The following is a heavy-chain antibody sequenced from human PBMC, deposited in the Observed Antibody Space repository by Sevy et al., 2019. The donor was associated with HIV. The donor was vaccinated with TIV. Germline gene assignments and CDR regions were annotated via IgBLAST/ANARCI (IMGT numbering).Heavy chain of an antibody. V-gene: IGHV3-30*18. CDR3: TKESLRGTYIRGDFDH. Sequence: GGSLRLSCSAFGFTFQTFGMHWVRRAPGRGPEWLAGRSYDGSSQDYADSVKGRFTISRDNSKNLLFLQMISLLPNDTAVYFCTKESLRGTYIRGDFDHWGQGTLVTVSS. CDR1: GFTFQTFG. CDR2: RSYDGSSQ. J-gene: IGHJ4*02. D-gene: IGHD3-10*02.